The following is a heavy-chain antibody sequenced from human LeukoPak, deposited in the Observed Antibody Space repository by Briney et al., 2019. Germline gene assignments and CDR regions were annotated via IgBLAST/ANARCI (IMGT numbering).Heavy chain of an antibody. CDR2: INQDGSEN. CDR1: GFTFSDFW. J-gene: IGHJ4*02. V-gene: IGHV3-7*01. CDR3: TKGRSNHY. D-gene: IGHD3-10*01. Sequence: PGGPLRLSCAASGFTFSDFWMGWVRQAPGKGLEWVANINQDGSENYYVDSVEGRFTISRDNAKNSLYLQMNSLRAEDTAVYYCTKGRSNHYWGQGTLVTVST.